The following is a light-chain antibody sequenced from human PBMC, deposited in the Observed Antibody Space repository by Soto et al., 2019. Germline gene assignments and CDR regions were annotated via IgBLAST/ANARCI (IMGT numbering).Light chain of an antibody. V-gene: IGKV1-39*01. CDR2: AAS. CDR1: QSIGHS. CDR3: QQSSSTPPT. J-gene: IGKJ1*01. Sequence: DIQMTQSPSSVSASAGDRLTITCRASQSIGHSLNWYQQKPGKAPKPLIYAASSLQSGVPSRFSGSGSGTDFTLTISSLQRDDFATYYCQQSSSTPPTFGQGTKVEI.